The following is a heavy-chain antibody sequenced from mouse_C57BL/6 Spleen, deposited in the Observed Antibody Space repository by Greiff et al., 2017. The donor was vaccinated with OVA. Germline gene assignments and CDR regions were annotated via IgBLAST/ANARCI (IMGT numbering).Heavy chain of an antibody. Sequence: VQLQQSGAELARPGASVKMSCKASGYTFTSYTMHWVKQRPGQGLEWIGYINPSSGYTKYNQKFKDKATLTADKSSSTAYMQLSSLTSEDSAVYYCARFTTVVPFAYWGQGTLVTVSA. D-gene: IGHD1-1*01. J-gene: IGHJ3*01. V-gene: IGHV1-4*01. CDR1: GYTFTSYT. CDR2: INPSSGYT. CDR3: ARFTTVVPFAY.